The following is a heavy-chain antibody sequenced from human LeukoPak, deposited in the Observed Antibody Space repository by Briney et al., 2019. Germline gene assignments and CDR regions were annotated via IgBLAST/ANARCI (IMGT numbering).Heavy chain of an antibody. CDR3: ARTQDRIAARS. Sequence: GESLKISCRGSGYGFTSSWIGWGRQIPGKGLEWMGVIYPRDSDTRYSPSFQGQVTISADKSINTAYLQWSSLKASDTAIYYCARTQDRIAARSWGQGTLVTVSS. J-gene: IGHJ4*02. V-gene: IGHV5-51*01. CDR2: IYPRDSDT. D-gene: IGHD6-13*01. CDR1: GYGFTSSW.